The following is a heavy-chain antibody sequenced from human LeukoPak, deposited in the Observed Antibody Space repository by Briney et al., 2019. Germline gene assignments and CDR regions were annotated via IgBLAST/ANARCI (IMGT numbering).Heavy chain of an antibody. Sequence: ASVKVSCKASGYTFTSYAMHWVRQAPGQRLEWMGWINAGNGNTKYSQKFQGRVTITRDTSASTAYMELSSLRSEDTAVYYCARTGVYSSSWYYFDYWGQGTLVTVSS. J-gene: IGHJ4*02. CDR2: INAGNGNT. D-gene: IGHD6-13*01. CDR1: GYTFTSYA. CDR3: ARTGVYSSSWYYFDY. V-gene: IGHV1-3*01.